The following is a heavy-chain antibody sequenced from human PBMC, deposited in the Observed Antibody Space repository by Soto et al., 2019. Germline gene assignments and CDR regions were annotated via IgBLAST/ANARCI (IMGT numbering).Heavy chain of an antibody. V-gene: IGHV4-59*12. Sequence: SETLSLTCTVSGGSMVSYYWGWIRQPPGKGLEWIGSIYYSGSTNYNPSLKSRVTISVDTSKNQFSLKLSSVTAADTAVYYCARAGGLGAVAVDYWGQGTLVTVSS. CDR3: ARAGGLGAVAVDY. D-gene: IGHD6-19*01. J-gene: IGHJ4*02. CDR2: IYYSGST. CDR1: GGSMVSYY.